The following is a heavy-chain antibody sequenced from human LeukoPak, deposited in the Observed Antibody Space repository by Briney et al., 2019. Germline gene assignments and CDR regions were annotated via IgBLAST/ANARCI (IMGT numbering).Heavy chain of an antibody. Sequence: GGSLRLSCAASGFSVSSSYMYWVRQAPGKGLEWVSFFYRGDTTYYAESVRGRFTISRDNSKNTLYLLMNSLIPGDTAVYYCAREVISIPSYFDSWGQGTLVTVSS. CDR2: FYRGDTT. J-gene: IGHJ4*02. V-gene: IGHV3-53*01. CDR3: AREVISIPSYFDS. CDR1: GFSVSSSY. D-gene: IGHD2-21*01.